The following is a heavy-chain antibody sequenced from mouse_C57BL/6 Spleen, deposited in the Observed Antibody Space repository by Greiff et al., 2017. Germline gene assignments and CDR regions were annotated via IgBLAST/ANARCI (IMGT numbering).Heavy chain of an antibody. V-gene: IGHV1-7*01. Sequence: VQLQQSGAELATPGASVKLSCKASGYTFTSYWMHWVKQRPGQGLEWIGYINPSSGYTKYNQKFKDKATLTADKSSSTAYMQLSSLTYEDSAVYDCERRYYGSSSYYFDYWGQGTTLTVSS. D-gene: IGHD1-1*01. CDR2: INPSSGYT. CDR1: GYTFTSYW. J-gene: IGHJ2*01. CDR3: ERRYYGSSSYYFDY.